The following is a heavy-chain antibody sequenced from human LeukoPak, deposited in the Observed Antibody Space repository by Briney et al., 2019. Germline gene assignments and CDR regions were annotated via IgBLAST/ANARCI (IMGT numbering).Heavy chain of an antibody. CDR2: IFPGDSDT. D-gene: IGHD1/OR15-1a*01. CDR1: GYSITSYW. J-gene: IGHJ4*02. Sequence: GESLKISCKGSGYSITSYWIGWVRQMPGKGLEWMGIIFPGDSDTIYSPSFQGQVTISADKSINTAYLQWSSLKASDTAMYFCATSESQTKFDYWGQGTQVIVSS. V-gene: IGHV5-51*01. CDR3: ATSESQTKFDY.